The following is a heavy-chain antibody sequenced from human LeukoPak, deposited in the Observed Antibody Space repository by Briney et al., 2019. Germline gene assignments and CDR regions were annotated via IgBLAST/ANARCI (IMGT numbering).Heavy chain of an antibody. CDR2: VSAYADNT. D-gene: IGHD2-15*01. V-gene: IGHV1-18*01. CDR3: ARDCIGCHGFDF. CDR1: GYNFFNYG. J-gene: IGHJ4*02. Sequence: GASVKVSCKTSGYNFFNYGVTWVRQAPGQGLEWMGWVSAYADNTNYVQKFQGRVSMTTDTSTNTAYMELRNLRPDDTAVYYCARDCIGCHGFDFWGQGTLVTVSS.